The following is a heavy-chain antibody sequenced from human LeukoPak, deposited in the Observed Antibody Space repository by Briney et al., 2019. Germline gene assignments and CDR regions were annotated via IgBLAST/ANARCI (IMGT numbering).Heavy chain of an antibody. Sequence: SETLSLTCTVSGGSISSYYWSWIRQPPGKGLEWIGYIYYSGSTNYSPSLKSRVTISVDTSKNQFSLKLSSVTAADTAVYYCARIYSGSYGYYYYGMDVWGQGTTVTVSS. CDR2: IYYSGST. V-gene: IGHV4-59*08. D-gene: IGHD1-26*01. J-gene: IGHJ6*02. CDR1: GGSISSYY. CDR3: ARIYSGSYGYYYYGMDV.